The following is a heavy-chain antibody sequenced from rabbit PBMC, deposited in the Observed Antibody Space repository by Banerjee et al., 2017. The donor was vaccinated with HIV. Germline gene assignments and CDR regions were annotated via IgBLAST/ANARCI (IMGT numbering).Heavy chain of an antibody. Sequence: QSLEESGGGLVQPEGSLTLTCKASGFDFSSGYDMCWVRQAPGKGLEWIACIDAGSSDSTYYVSWAKGRFTISKTSSTTVTLQMTSLTAADTATYFCARGDDGDPSDGYALSLWGPGTLVTVS. J-gene: IGHJ4*01. CDR3: ARGDDGDPSDGYALSL. CDR1: GFDFSSGYD. CDR2: IDAGSSDST. D-gene: IGHD6-1*01. V-gene: IGHV1S40*01.